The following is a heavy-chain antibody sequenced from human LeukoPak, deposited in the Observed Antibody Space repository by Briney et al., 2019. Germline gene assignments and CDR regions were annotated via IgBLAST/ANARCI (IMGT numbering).Heavy chain of an antibody. J-gene: IGHJ4*02. CDR1: GFTFSSYA. D-gene: IGHD1-14*01. Sequence: PGGSLRLSCAASGFTFSSYAMSWVRQAPGKGLEWVSAISGSGGSTYYADSVKGRFTISRDNSKNSLYLQMNSLRAEDTAVYYCARDRISVTPAGLDYWGQGTLVTVSS. CDR2: ISGSGGST. CDR3: ARDRISVTPAGLDY. V-gene: IGHV3-23*01.